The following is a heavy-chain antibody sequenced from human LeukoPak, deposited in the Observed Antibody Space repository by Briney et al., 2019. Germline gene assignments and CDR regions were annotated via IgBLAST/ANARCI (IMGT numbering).Heavy chain of an antibody. V-gene: IGHV3-23*01. CDR2: ISGSGGST. D-gene: IGHD3-22*01. CDR3: ARDSSGYYSNFDY. J-gene: IGHJ4*02. Sequence: GGSLRLSCAASGFTVSSNYMSWVRQAPGKGLEWVSDISGSGGSTYYADSVKGRFTISRDNSRNTVYLQMDSLRDEDTAVYYCARDSSGYYSNFDYWGQGTLVTVSS. CDR1: GFTVSSNY.